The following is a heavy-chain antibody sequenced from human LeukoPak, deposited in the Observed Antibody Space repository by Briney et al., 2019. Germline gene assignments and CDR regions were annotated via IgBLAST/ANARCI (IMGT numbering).Heavy chain of an antibody. V-gene: IGHV4-34*01. CDR1: GGSFSGYY. Sequence: PSQTLSLTCAVYGGSFSGYYWSWISQRPGNGLERIGEINHSGSTNYNLSLKSRVTISVDTSKNQFSLKLSSVTAADTAVYYCARGGTVGANFDYWGQGALVTVSS. CDR3: ARGGTVGANFDY. J-gene: IGHJ4*02. CDR2: INHSGST. D-gene: IGHD1-26*01.